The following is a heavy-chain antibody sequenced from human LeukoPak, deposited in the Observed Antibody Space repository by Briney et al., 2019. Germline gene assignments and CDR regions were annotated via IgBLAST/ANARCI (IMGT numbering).Heavy chain of an antibody. CDR1: GFTLSSSS. CDR3: ARKGGSSSDNYYFYMDV. J-gene: IGHJ6*03. Sequence: GASLRLSCAASGFTLSSSSINWVRQPPGRGLEWLAYVSASGGTVNYADSVKGRFTIARNNADNSLFLQMSSLRADDTAVYYCARKGGSSSDNYYFYMDVWGKGTTVIVSS. CDR2: VSASGGTV. D-gene: IGHD2-15*01. V-gene: IGHV3-48*04.